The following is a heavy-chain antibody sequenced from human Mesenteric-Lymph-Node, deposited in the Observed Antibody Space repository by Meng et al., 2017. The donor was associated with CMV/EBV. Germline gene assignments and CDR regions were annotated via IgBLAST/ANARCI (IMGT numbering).Heavy chain of an antibody. D-gene: IGHD5-12*01. CDR3: ARAAGGGYGPFDY. Sequence: SETLSLTCTVSNGSISSGDYYWSWIRQAPGKGPEWIGYVYHSGSTYYNPSLKSRVTFSVDTSQNQFSLKVNSVTAADTAVYFCARAAGGGYGPFDYWGQGMLVTVSS. V-gene: IGHV4-30-4*08. CDR1: NGSISSGDYY. CDR2: VYHSGST. J-gene: IGHJ4*02.